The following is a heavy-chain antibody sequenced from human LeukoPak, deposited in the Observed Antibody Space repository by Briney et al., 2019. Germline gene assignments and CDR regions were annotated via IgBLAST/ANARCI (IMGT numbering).Heavy chain of an antibody. D-gene: IGHD3-22*01. CDR1: GGSTSSSSYY. CDR3: ARVHYYDSSAYWFPNWFDP. Sequence: PSETLSLTCTVSGGSTSSSSYYWSWIRQPAGKGLEWIGRIYTSGSTNYNPSLKSRVTMSVDTSKNQFSLKLSSVTAADTAVYYCARVHYYDSSAYWFPNWFDPWGQGTLVTVSS. J-gene: IGHJ5*02. CDR2: IYTSGST. V-gene: IGHV4-61*02.